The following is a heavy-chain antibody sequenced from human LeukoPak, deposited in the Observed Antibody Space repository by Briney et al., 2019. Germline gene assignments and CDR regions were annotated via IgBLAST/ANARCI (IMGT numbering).Heavy chain of an antibody. CDR2: INTNTGNP. CDR1: GYTFTSYA. V-gene: IGHV7-4-1*02. J-gene: IGHJ4*02. CDR3: ARDRLVRCSGGSCYLDY. D-gene: IGHD2-15*01. Sequence: ASVKVSCKASGYTFTSYAMNWVRQAPGQGLEWMGWINTNTGNPTYAQGFTGRFVFSLDTSVSTAYLQISSLKAEDTAVYYCARDRLVRCSGGSCYLDYWGQGTLVTVSS.